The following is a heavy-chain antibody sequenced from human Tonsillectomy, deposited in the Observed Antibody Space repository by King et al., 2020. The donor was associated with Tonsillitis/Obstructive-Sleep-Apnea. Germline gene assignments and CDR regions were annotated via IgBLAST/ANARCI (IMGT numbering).Heavy chain of an antibody. V-gene: IGHV4-4*07. Sequence: QLQESGPGLVKPSETLSLTCTVSGGSISSYYWSWIRQPAGKGLEWIGRIYTSGSTNYNPSLKSRVTMSVDTSKNQFSLKLSSVTAADTAVYYCERNSGIAADNWFDPWGQGTLVTVSS. D-gene: IGHD6-13*01. J-gene: IGHJ5*02. CDR3: ERNSGIAADNWFDP. CDR1: GGSISSYY. CDR2: IYTSGST.